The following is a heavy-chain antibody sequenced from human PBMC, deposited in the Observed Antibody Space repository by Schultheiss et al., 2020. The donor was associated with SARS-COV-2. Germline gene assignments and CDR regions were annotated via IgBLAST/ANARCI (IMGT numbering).Heavy chain of an antibody. Sequence: SETLSLTCTVSGGSISSYYWSWIRQPPGKGLEWIGYIYYSGSTNYNPSLKSRVTISVDTSKNQFSLKLSSVTAADTAVYYCARDTAAAGTSNYWGQGTLVTVSS. J-gene: IGHJ4*02. CDR3: ARDTAAAGTSNY. D-gene: IGHD6-13*01. V-gene: IGHV4-59*12. CDR2: IYYSGST. CDR1: GGSISSYY.